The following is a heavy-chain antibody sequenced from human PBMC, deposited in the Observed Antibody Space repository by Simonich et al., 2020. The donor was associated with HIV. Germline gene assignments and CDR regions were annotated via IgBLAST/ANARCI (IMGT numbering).Heavy chain of an antibody. J-gene: IGHJ4*02. Sequence: QVQLQQWGAGLLKPSETLSLTCAVYGGSFSGYYWSWIRQPPGKGLDWIVKINHSEITNYQSSLNSRATISVDKSKNQFSLKLSSVTAADTAIYYCARRDRELILYFDYWGQGNLVTVSS. CDR3: ARRDRELILYFDY. V-gene: IGHV4-34*01. CDR2: INHSEIT. D-gene: IGHD3-3*01. CDR1: GGSFSGYY.